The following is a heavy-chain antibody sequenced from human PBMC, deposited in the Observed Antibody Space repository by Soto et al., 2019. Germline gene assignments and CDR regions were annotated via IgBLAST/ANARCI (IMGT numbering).Heavy chain of an antibody. CDR2: IIPIFGTA. Sequence: GASVKVSCKASGGTFSSYAISWVRQAPGQGLEWMGGIIPIFGTANYAQKFQGRVTITADESTSTAYMELSSLRSEDTAVYYCASRGSTVAGTSIDYWGQGTLVTVS. J-gene: IGHJ4*02. CDR1: GGTFSSYA. CDR3: ASRGSTVAGTSIDY. D-gene: IGHD6-19*01. V-gene: IGHV1-69*13.